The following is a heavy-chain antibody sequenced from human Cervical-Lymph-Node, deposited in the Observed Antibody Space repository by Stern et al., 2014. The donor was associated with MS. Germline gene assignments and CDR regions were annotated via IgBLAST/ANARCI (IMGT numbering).Heavy chain of an antibody. V-gene: IGHV3-30*18. D-gene: IGHD6-6*01. CDR1: GFTFSSYG. J-gene: IGHJ6*02. CDR3: AKGYSSSSALYYYYGMDV. CDR2: ISYDGSKK. Sequence: VQLVESGGGVVQPGRSLRLSCAASGFTFSSYGMHWVRPAPGQGLEGVAIISYDGSKKYYADSVNGRFNILRATSKTTLYLQMNSLRAEDTAVYYCAKGYSSSSALYYYYGMDVWGQGTTVTVSS.